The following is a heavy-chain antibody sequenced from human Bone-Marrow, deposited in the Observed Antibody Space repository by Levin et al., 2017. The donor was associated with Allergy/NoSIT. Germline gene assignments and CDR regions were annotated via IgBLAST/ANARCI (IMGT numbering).Heavy chain of an antibody. CDR1: GGSISSGGYY. CDR3: AREVLRGSSGYHHAQPDLPFDDAFDI. Sequence: PSETLSLTCTVSGGSISSGGYYWSWIRQHPGKGLEWIGYIYYSGSTYYNPSLKSRVTISVDTSKNQFSLKLSSVTAADTAVYYCAREVLRGSSGYHHAQPDLPFDDAFDIWGQGTMVTVSS. V-gene: IGHV4-31*03. CDR2: IYYSGST. D-gene: IGHD3-22*01. J-gene: IGHJ3*02.